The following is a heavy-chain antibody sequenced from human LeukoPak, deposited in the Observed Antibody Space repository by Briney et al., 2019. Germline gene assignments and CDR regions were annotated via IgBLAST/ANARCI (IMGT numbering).Heavy chain of an antibody. J-gene: IGHJ3*02. Sequence: GGSLRLSCAASGFSFNSHGMHWVRQAPDKGLEWVAVISDDGSKGYYADSVKGRFTISRENSKNVLYLQMSSLRAEDTAVYYCARGLRVEEDAFDIWGQGTMVTVSS. D-gene: IGHD3-3*01. CDR1: GFSFNSHG. V-gene: IGHV3-30*03. CDR2: ISDDGSKG. CDR3: ARGLRVEEDAFDI.